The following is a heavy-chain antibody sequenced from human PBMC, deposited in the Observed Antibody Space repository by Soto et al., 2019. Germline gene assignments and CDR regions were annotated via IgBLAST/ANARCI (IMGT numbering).Heavy chain of an antibody. V-gene: IGHV4-59*08. J-gene: IGHJ4*02. CDR1: GGSISSYY. CDR2: IFYSGST. CDR3: ARRWGAAFDY. Sequence: QVQLQESGPGQVKPSETLSLTCTVSGGSISSYYWSWIRQPPGKGLEWIGYIFYSGSTNYNRSLNSRVTLSVDTSNNQSSLKLSSVPAADTGLYYCARRWGAAFDYWGQGTLVTLSS. D-gene: IGHD2-15*01.